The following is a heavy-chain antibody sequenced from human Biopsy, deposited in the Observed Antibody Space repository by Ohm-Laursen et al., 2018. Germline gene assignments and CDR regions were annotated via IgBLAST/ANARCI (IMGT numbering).Heavy chain of an antibody. V-gene: IGHV4-31*01. D-gene: IGHD4-23*01. Sequence: TLSLTCTVSGGSVSSGGFYWSWIRQHPGKGLEWIRYIYYSGTTYYNPSLKSLVTISVDTSKNQFSLKLNSVTAAGTAVYYCARRPYGGTRYWYFDLWGRGTLVTVSS. CDR3: ARRPYGGTRYWYFDL. CDR1: GGSVSSGGFY. CDR2: IYYSGTT. J-gene: IGHJ2*01.